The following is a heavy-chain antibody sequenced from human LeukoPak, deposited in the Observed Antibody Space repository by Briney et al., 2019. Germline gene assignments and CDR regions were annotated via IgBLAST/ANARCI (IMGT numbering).Heavy chain of an antibody. Sequence: AASVKVSCKASGGTFSSYAISWVRQAPGQGLEWMGGIIPIFGTANYAQKFQGRATITADESTSTAYMELSSLRSEDTAVYYCARGVVVPAAIGYYYMDVWGKGTTVTVSS. CDR2: IIPIFGTA. J-gene: IGHJ6*03. V-gene: IGHV1-69*01. CDR3: ARGVVVPAAIGYYYMDV. D-gene: IGHD2-2*02. CDR1: GGTFSSYA.